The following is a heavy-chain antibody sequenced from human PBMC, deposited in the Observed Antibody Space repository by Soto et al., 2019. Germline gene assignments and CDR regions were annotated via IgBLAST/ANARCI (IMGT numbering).Heavy chain of an antibody. CDR3: AKDLRAICSSTSCYRPGADYYYYGMDV. Sequence: GGSLRLSCAASGFTFSSYGMHWVRQAPGKGLEWVAVISYDGSNKYYADSVKGRFTISRDNPKNTLYLQMNSLRAEDTAVYYCAKDLRAICSSTSCYRPGADYYYYGMDVWGQGTTVTVSS. CDR2: ISYDGSNK. V-gene: IGHV3-30*18. CDR1: GFTFSSYG. D-gene: IGHD2-2*02. J-gene: IGHJ6*02.